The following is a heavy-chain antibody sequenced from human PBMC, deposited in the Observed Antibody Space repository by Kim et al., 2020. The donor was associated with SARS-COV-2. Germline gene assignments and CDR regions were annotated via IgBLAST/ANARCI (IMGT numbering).Heavy chain of an antibody. J-gene: IGHJ4*02. V-gene: IGHV4-38-2*02. CDR1: GYSISSGYY. Sequence: SETLSLTCTVSGYSISSGYYWGWIRQPPGKGLEWIGSIYHSGSTYYNPSLKSRVTISVDTSKNQFSLKLSSVTAADTAVYDCARVHSSGFDYWGQGTLVT. CDR2: IYHSGST. CDR3: ARVHSSGFDY. D-gene: IGHD6-19*01.